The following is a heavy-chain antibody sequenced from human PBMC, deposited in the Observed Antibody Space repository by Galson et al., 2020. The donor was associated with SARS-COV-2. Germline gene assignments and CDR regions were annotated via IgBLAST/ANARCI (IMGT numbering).Heavy chain of an antibody. D-gene: IGHD1-1*01. J-gene: IGHJ6*02. V-gene: IGHV4-39*01. CDR2: IYYSRNT. Sequence: ASETLSLTCTVSGDSITSINYYWAWIRQSPEKGLEWIGSIYYSRNTYYNPSLNSRVAISVDTSKNQFSLKLSSVSAADTAVYYCASSQPKVLRSLYGFDVWGQGTTVTVSS. CDR3: ASSQPKVLRSLYGFDV. CDR1: GDSITSINYY.